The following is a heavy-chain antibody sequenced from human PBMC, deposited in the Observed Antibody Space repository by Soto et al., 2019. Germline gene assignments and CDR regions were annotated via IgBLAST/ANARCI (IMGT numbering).Heavy chain of an antibody. J-gene: IGHJ4*02. V-gene: IGHV4-39*01. Sequence: SETLSLTCTVSGGSISSSNYYWGWIRQPPGKGLESIGNIYYSGDTYYNPSLKSRVTISVDTSKNQFSLKLCSVPAADTVVYFFASLRSGPDDGWYWAFDSLGPGPLVTVAS. D-gene: IGHD6-19*01. CDR1: GGSISSSNYY. CDR2: IYYSGDT. CDR3: ASLRSGPDDGWYWAFDS.